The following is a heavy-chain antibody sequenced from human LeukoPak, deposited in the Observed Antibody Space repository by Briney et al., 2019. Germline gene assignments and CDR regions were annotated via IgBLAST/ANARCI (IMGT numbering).Heavy chain of an antibody. Sequence: PSETLSLTCTVSGGSISSSSYYWGWIRQPPGKGLEWIGSIYYSGSTYYNPSLKSRVTISVDTSKNQFSLKLSSVTAADTAVYYCASGYCSSTSCYRDYHYYYMDVWGKGTTVTVSS. CDR1: GGSISSSSYY. CDR3: ASGYCSSTSCYRDYHYYYMDV. J-gene: IGHJ6*03. D-gene: IGHD2-2*02. CDR2: IYYSGST. V-gene: IGHV4-39*07.